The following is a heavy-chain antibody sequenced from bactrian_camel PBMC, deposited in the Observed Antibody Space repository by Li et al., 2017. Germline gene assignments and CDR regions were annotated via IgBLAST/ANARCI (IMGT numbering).Heavy chain of an antibody. V-gene: IGHV3S44*01. Sequence: VQLVESGGGSVQTGGSLRLSCMITGYSYSAYCMGWFRQAPGKEREGVASIGGDGGTSYSDSVKGRFTITKDTAKNTLDLEMNNLKPEDTGMYYCAADVKVFGNCTAYGGTWSAPKVYDYKYWGQGTQVTVS. CDR1: GYSYSAYC. CDR3: AADVKVFGNCTAYGGTWSAPKVYDYKY. J-gene: IGHJ4*01. D-gene: IGHD6*01. CDR2: IGGDGGT.